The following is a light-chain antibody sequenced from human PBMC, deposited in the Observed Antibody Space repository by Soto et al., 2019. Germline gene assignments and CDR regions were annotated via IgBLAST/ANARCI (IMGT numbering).Light chain of an antibody. V-gene: IGKV3-15*01. CDR3: QHYNNWPKT. J-gene: IGKJ1*01. CDR1: QSVSSN. CDR2: GAS. Sequence: EIVMTQSPATLPVSPGERATLSCRASQSVSSNLAWYQQKPGQAPRLLIFGASTRATDIPARFSGSGSGTEFTLTISSLQSEDFAIYYCQHYNNWPKTFGQGTKVEIK.